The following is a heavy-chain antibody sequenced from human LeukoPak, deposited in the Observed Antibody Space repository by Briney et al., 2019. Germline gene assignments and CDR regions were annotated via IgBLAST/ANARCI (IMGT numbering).Heavy chain of an antibody. J-gene: IGHJ4*02. CDR1: GYTLTELS. CDR2: FDPEDGET. Sequence: ASVKVSCKVSGYTLTELSMHWVRQAPGKGLEWMGGFDPEDGETIYAQKFQGRVTMTEDTSTDTAYMELSSLRSEDTAVYYCAKDDCSSTSCSFDYWGQGTLVTVSS. D-gene: IGHD2-2*01. V-gene: IGHV1-24*01. CDR3: AKDDCSSTSCSFDY.